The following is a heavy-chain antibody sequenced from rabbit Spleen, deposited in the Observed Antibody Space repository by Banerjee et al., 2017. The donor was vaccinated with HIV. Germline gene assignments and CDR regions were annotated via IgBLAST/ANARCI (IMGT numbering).Heavy chain of an antibody. Sequence: QEQLVEYGGDLVQPGASLTLTCTASGVSFSNYNFMCWVRQAPGKGLEWIACIDTGSRDFTFYASWAKGRFTISKTSSTTVTLQMTSLTAADTATYFCAREDTGALGDATSPGSIDLWGPGTLVTVS. J-gene: IGHJ3*01. CDR1: GVSFSNYNF. CDR2: IDTGSRDFT. V-gene: IGHV1S45*01. CDR3: AREDTGALGDATSPGSIDL. D-gene: IGHD6-1*01.